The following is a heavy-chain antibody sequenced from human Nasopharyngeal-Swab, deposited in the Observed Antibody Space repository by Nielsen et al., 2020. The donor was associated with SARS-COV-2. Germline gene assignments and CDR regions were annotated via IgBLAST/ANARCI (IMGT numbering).Heavy chain of an antibody. V-gene: IGHV3-23*03. D-gene: IGHD3-3*01. CDR2: IYSGGSST. CDR3: AKGPNYDFWSGYPDHYGMDV. Sequence: GGSLRLSCAASGFTFSSYAMSWVRQAPGKGLEWVSVIYSGGSSTYYADSVKGRFTISRDNSKNTLYLQMNSLRAEDTVVYYCAKGPNYDFWSGYPDHYGMDVWGQGTTVTVSS. CDR1: GFTFSSYA. J-gene: IGHJ6*02.